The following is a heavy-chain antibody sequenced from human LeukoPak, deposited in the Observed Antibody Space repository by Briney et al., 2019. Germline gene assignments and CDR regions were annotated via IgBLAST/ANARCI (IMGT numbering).Heavy chain of an antibody. CDR1: GFTFSTYW. J-gene: IGHJ1*01. D-gene: IGHD3-22*01. CDR2: IKSDGST. CDR3: ARAPSEIGGYYPEYFRH. Sequence: GGSLRLSCAASGFTFSTYWMHWVRQAPGKGLVWVSRIKSDGSTNYADSVKGRFTISRDNANNTLSPQMNSLRPEDTGVYYCARAPSEIGGYYPEYFRHWGQGTLVTVSS. V-gene: IGHV3-74*01.